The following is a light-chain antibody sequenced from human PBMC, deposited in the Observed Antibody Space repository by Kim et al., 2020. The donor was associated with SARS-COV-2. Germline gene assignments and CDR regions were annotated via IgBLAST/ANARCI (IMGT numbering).Light chain of an antibody. J-gene: IGKJ4*01. Sequence: PGDRATLSCRASQNIDTCLAWYQQRPGQAPRLLVYDASNRATGVPDRFSGSGSGTDFTLTISSLEPGDFSIYYCQQRNSWPPAVTFGGGTKVDIK. V-gene: IGKV3-11*01. CDR2: DAS. CDR1: QNIDTC. CDR3: QQRNSWPPAVT.